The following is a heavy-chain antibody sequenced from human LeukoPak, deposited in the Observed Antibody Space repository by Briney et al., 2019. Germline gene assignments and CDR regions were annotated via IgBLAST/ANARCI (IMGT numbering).Heavy chain of an antibody. Sequence: ASVKVSCKASGYTFTSYDINWVRQATGQGLEWMGWMNPNSGNTGYAQKFQGRVTMTRNTSISTAYMELSSLRSEDTAVYYCARLANYDFWGGYYYYGMDVWGRGTTVTVSS. V-gene: IGHV1-8*01. J-gene: IGHJ6*02. CDR3: ARLANYDFWGGYYYYGMDV. CDR2: MNPNSGNT. CDR1: GYTFTSYD. D-gene: IGHD3-3*01.